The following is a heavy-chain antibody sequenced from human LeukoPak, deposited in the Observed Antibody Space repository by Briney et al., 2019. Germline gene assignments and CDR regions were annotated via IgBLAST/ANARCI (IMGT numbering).Heavy chain of an antibody. CDR2: IYYSGST. J-gene: IGHJ3*02. CDR1: GGSISSSSYY. D-gene: IGHD5-12*01. V-gene: IGHV4-39*02. Sequence: SETLSLTCTVSGGSISSSSYYWGWIRQPPGKGLEWIGSIYYSGSTYYNPSLKSRVTISVDTSKNQFSLKLSSVTAADTAVYYCARDRSGYDLGGDAFDIWGQGTMVTVSS. CDR3: ARDRSGYDLGGDAFDI.